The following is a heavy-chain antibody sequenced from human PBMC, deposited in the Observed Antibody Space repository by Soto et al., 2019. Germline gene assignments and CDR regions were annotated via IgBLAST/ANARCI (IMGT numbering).Heavy chain of an antibody. CDR3: AAPPTYYYDISALMTAEPLGY. V-gene: IGHV1-69*01. J-gene: IGHJ4*02. CDR2: IIPIFGTA. D-gene: IGHD3-22*01. CDR1: GGTFSSYA. Sequence: QVQLVQSGAEVKKPGSSVKVSCKASGGTFSSYAISWVRQAPGQGLEWMGGIIPIFGTANYAQKFQGRVTITADASTSTAYMELSSLRYEDTAVYYCAAPPTYYYDISALMTAEPLGYWGQGTLVTVSS.